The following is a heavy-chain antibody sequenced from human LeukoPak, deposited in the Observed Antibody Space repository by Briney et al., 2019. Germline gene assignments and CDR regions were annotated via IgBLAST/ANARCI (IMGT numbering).Heavy chain of an antibody. J-gene: IGHJ1*01. CDR2: INHSGST. Sequence: SETLSLTCAVYGGSFSGYYWSWIRQPPGKGLEWIGEINHSGSTDYNPSLKSRVTISIDTSKNQFSLKLSSVTAADTAVYYCASSARLTIGYCSSTSCQYFQHWGQGTLVTVSS. D-gene: IGHD2-2*01. CDR3: ASSARLTIGYCSSTSCQYFQH. CDR1: GGSFSGYY. V-gene: IGHV4-34*01.